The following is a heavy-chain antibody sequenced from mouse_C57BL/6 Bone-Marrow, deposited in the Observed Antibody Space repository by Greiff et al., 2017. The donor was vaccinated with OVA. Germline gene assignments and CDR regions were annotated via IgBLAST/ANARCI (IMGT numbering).Heavy chain of an antibody. CDR3: ARGGYYGNYEDY. Sequence: QVQLQQSGPELVKPGASVKISCKASGYAFSSSWMNWVKQRPGKGLEWIGRIYPGDGDTNYNGKFKGKATLTADKSSSTAYMQLSSLTSEDSAVYFCARGGYYGNYEDYWGQGTTLTVSS. CDR2: IYPGDGDT. J-gene: IGHJ2*01. V-gene: IGHV1-82*01. D-gene: IGHD2-1*01. CDR1: GYAFSSSW.